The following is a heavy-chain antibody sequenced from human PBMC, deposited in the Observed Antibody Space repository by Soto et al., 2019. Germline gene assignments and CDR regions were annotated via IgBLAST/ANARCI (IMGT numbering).Heavy chain of an antibody. J-gene: IGHJ4*02. V-gene: IGHV4-4*07. Sequence: SSETLSLTCSVSGASITDYSWNWIRQSAGKGLEWIGRIYATGKNQVNPSLQSRVTMSLDTSKNQFSLKLASVTAADTAVYYCAGESGENWSYEAYWGQGTLVTVSS. CDR1: GASITDYS. D-gene: IGHD1-7*01. CDR3: AGESGENWSYEAY. CDR2: IYATGKN.